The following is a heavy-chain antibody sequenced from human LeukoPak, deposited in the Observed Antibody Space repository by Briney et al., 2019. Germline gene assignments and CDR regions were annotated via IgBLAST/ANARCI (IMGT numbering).Heavy chain of an antibody. CDR3: ARRCSSSSCFDY. D-gene: IGHD6-6*01. Sequence: SETLSLTCTVSGGSISSYYWSWIRQPPGKGLEWIGYIYTSGSTNYNPSLKSRVTISVDTSKNQFSLKLSSVTAADTAVYYCARRCSSSSCFDYWGQGTLATVSS. CDR2: IYTSGST. CDR1: GGSISSYY. V-gene: IGHV4-4*09. J-gene: IGHJ4*02.